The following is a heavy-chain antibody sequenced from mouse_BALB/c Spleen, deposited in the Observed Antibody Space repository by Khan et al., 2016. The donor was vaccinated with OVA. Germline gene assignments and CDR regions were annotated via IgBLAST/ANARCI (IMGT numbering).Heavy chain of an antibody. CDR2: IWSAGST. CDR1: GFSLTNYS. J-gene: IGHJ3*01. Sequence: VQLKESGPGLVQSSQSVSITCTVSGFSLTNYSVHWVRQSPGKGLEWLGVIWSAGSTDYNAAFISRLTIRKDNSRSQVFFKMNSLQPNDTAIYYCARRGYDYGRGALFAYWGQGTLVTVSA. D-gene: IGHD2-4*01. CDR3: ARRGYDYGRGALFAY. V-gene: IGHV2-2*02.